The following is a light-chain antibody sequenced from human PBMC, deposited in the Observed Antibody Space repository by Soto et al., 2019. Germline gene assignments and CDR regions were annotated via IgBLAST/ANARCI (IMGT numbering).Light chain of an antibody. V-gene: IGKV3-20*01. CDR3: QQYGGLPRT. Sequence: EIVLTQSPGTLSLSPGERATLSCRASQSVSSTYLAWYQQKPGQAPRLLIYGASSRATGIPDRFSGSGSGTDFTLTISRLEPEDSAVYYCQQYGGLPRTLGQGTKVDIK. CDR2: GAS. CDR1: QSVSSTY. J-gene: IGKJ1*01.